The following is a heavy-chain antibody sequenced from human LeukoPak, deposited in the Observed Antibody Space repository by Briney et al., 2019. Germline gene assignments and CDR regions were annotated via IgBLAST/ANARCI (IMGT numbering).Heavy chain of an antibody. CDR1: GFSFSNFW. J-gene: IGHJ4*02. D-gene: IGHD3-10*01. CDR3: AREYYSSGDY. V-gene: IGHV3-74*01. Sequence: GGSLRLSCAASGFSFSNFWMHWVRQAPGKGPVWVSRINGDGSLTGHADSVKGRFTISRDNAKTTLYLQMNSLRAEDTAVYYCAREYYSSGDYWGQGTLVTVSS. CDR2: INGDGSLT.